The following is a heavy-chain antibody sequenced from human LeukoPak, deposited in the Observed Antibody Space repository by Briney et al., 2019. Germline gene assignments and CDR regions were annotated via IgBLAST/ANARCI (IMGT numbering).Heavy chain of an antibody. J-gene: IGHJ4*02. Sequence: GGSLRLSCAASGFTFSDYYMSWIRQAPGKGLEWVSYISSSGSTIYYADSVKGRFTISRGNAKNSLYLQMNSLRAEDTAVYYCARDRTYYYDSSGYPGPFDYWGQGTLVTVSS. D-gene: IGHD3-22*01. CDR2: ISSSGSTI. CDR1: GFTFSDYY. V-gene: IGHV3-11*01. CDR3: ARDRTYYYDSSGYPGPFDY.